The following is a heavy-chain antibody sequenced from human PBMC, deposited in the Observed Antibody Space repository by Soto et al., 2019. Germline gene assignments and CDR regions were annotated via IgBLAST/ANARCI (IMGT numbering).Heavy chain of an antibody. J-gene: IGHJ6*02. V-gene: IGHV4-31*03. CDR3: ARDQPPRDYYYYGMDV. Sequence: SETLSLTCTVSGGSISSGGYYWSWIRQHPGKGLEWIGYIYYSGSTYYNPSLKSRVTISVDTSKNQFSLKLSSVTAADTAVYYCARDQPPRDYYYYGMDVWGQGTTVTVSS. CDR2: IYYSGST. CDR1: GGSISSGGYY.